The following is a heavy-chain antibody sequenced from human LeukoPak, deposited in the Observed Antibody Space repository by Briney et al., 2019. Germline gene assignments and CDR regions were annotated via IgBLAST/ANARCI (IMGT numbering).Heavy chain of an antibody. Sequence: GGSLRLSRAASGFTFSSYGMHWVRQAPGKGLEWVAFIRYDGSNKYYADSVKGRFTISRDNSKNTLYLQMNSLRAEDTAVYYCARIGPRGFDYWGQGTLVTVSS. D-gene: IGHD3-16*01. CDR3: ARIGPRGFDY. J-gene: IGHJ4*02. CDR2: IRYDGSNK. V-gene: IGHV3-30*02. CDR1: GFTFSSYG.